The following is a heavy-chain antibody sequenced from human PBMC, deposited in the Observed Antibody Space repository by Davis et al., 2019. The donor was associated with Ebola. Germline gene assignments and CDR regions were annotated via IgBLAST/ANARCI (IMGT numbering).Heavy chain of an antibody. CDR1: GFTFSGSA. V-gene: IGHV3-73*01. CDR2: IRSKANSYAT. CDR3: TVSRIQLWEDFDY. J-gene: IGHJ4*02. Sequence: GESLKISCAASGFTFSGSAMHWVRQASGKGLEWVGRIRSKANSYATAYAASVKGRFTISRDDSKNTAYLQMNSLKTEDTAVYYCTVSRIQLWEDFDYWGQGTLVTVSS. D-gene: IGHD5-18*01.